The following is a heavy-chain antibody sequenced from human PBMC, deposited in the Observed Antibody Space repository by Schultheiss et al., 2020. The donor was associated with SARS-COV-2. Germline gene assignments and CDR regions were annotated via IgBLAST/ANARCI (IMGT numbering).Heavy chain of an antibody. CDR1: GGSISSYY. CDR2: IYYSGST. D-gene: IGHD4-17*01. Sequence: SQTLSLTCTVSGGSISSYYWSWIRQPPGKGLEWIGYIYYSGSTYYNPSLKSRVTISVDTSKNQFSLKLSSVTAADTAVYYCARVYYGDYFNWFDPWGQGTLVTVSS. J-gene: IGHJ5*02. V-gene: IGHV4-59*12. CDR3: ARVYYGDYFNWFDP.